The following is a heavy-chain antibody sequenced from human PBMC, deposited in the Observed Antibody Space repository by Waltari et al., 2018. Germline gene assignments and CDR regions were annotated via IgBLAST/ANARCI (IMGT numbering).Heavy chain of an antibody. J-gene: IGHJ5*02. D-gene: IGHD4-17*01. V-gene: IGHV4-38-2*02. Sequence: QVQLQESGPGLVKPSETLSLTCTVSGYSISSGYYWGWIRQPPGKGLEWIGSIYHSGSNYYNPSLKSGVTIAVDTSKNQLSLKLSSVTAADTAVYYCASLGYGDYGVDWFDPWGQGTLVTVSS. CDR3: ASLGYGDYGVDWFDP. CDR2: IYHSGSN. CDR1: GYSISSGYY.